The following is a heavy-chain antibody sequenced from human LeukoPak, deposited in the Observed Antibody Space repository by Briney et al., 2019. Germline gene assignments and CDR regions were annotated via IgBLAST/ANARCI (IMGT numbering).Heavy chain of an antibody. D-gene: IGHD5-24*01. V-gene: IGHV4-59*01. Sequence: PSETLSLTCSVSGSSISSYYWSWLRQPPGKGLEGIGYIYYSGSTNYNPSLKSRVTISVDTSKNQFSLKLSSVTAADTAVYYCARAGTERWLQPLDYWGQGTLVTVSS. CDR3: ARAGTERWLQPLDY. CDR1: GSSISSYY. CDR2: IYYSGST. J-gene: IGHJ4*02.